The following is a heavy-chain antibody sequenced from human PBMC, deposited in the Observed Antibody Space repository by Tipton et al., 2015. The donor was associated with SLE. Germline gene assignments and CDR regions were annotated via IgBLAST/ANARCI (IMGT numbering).Heavy chain of an antibody. V-gene: IGHV4-59*08. CDR1: GGSISGYY. D-gene: IGHD2-2*01. J-gene: IGHJ4*02. CDR3: ARIAIAPAMGEYYFDS. Sequence: TLSLTCAVSGGSISGYYWSWIRQPPGKELEWIGYIHYSGTTDYNPSLRSRVTMSIDTSRNQFSLNLNSVTAADTAVYYCARIAIAPAMGEYYFDSWGQGTLVTVSS. CDR2: IHYSGTT.